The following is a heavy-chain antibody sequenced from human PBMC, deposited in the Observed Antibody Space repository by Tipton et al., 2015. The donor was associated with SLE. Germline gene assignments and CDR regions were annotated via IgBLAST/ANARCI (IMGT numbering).Heavy chain of an antibody. Sequence: TLSLTCTVSGGPISSGGHYWSWIRQSPGKDLEWIGYIRDTQSTTYNPSLKGRVTISVDTSNNQFSLMLSSVTAADTALYYCATILTSVTGLDQWGQGTLVTVSA. D-gene: IGHD3-9*01. V-gene: IGHV4-31*03. CDR1: GGPISSGGHY. CDR2: IRDTQST. CDR3: ATILTSVTGLDQ. J-gene: IGHJ4*02.